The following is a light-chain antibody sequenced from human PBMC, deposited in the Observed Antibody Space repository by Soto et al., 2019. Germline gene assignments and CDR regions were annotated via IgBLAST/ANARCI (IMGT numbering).Light chain of an antibody. CDR3: GTWERSRGVWL. CDR2: END. V-gene: IGLV1-51*02. J-gene: IGLJ7*01. Sequence: QSVLTQPPSVSAAPGQKVTISCSGSSSNIGNNYVSWYQQFPGTAPKLLIYENDKRPSGIPDRFSGSKSGTSVTLGITGPKEGAEADYHGGTWERSRGVWLFGGRTRLTVL. CDR1: SSNIGNNY.